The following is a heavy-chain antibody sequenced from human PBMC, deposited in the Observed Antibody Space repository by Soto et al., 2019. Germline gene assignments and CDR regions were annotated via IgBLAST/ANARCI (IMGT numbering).Heavy chain of an antibody. CDR2: MRPDSGGA. CDR3: ARDPHEGVYDY. CDR1: GYTFTGYY. Sequence: AAVKVCCKASGYTFTGYYLHWIRQAPGQGLQWMGWMRPDSGGANYAQKFQGRVSMTRDTSTSTFYMELSRLASDDTAVYYCARDPHEGVYDYWGQGTQVTV. D-gene: IGHD3-16*01. V-gene: IGHV1-2*02. J-gene: IGHJ4*02.